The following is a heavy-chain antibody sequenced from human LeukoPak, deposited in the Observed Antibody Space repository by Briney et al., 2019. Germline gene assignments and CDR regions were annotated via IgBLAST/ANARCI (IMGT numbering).Heavy chain of an antibody. CDR1: GFTFGSQA. CDR3: GKTTVGYSSGQKPAWPVDY. J-gene: IGHJ4*02. V-gene: IGHV3-23*01. D-gene: IGHD5-18*01. Sequence: GGSLRLSCEASGFTFGSQAIYWDRQVQGKGLEWVAGIFGSGGSPHYADSVKGRFTISRDNSRNTVYLQINSLRAEDTAVYYCGKTTVGYSSGQKPAWPVDYWGQGTLVIVSS. CDR2: IFGSGGSP.